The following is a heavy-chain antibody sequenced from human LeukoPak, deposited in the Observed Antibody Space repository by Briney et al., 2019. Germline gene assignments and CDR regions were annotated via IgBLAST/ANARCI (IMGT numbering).Heavy chain of an antibody. J-gene: IGHJ4*02. D-gene: IGHD3-22*01. Sequence: SETLSLTCTVSGGSISSSSYYWGWIRQPPGKGLEWIGSIYYSGSTYYNPSLKSRVTISVDTSKNQFSLKLSSVTAADTAVYYCARQVVNYYDSSGHSDYWGQGTLVTVSS. CDR2: IYYSGST. CDR3: ARQVVNYYDSSGHSDY. CDR1: GGSISSSSYY. V-gene: IGHV4-39*01.